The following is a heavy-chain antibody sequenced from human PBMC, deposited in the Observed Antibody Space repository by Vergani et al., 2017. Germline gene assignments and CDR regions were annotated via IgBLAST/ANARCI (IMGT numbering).Heavy chain of an antibody. CDR1: GFTFSSYG. CDR3: AKDLNQLDPSPWFDP. D-gene: IGHD2-2*01. Sequence: QVQLVESGGGVVQPGRSLRLSCAASGFTFSSYGMHRVRQAPGKGLGWVAVISYDGSNKYYADSVKGRFTISRDNSKNTLYLQMNSLRAEDTAVYYCAKDLNQLDPSPWFDPWSQETLVTVSS. CDR2: ISYDGSNK. V-gene: IGHV3-30*18. J-gene: IGHJ5*02.